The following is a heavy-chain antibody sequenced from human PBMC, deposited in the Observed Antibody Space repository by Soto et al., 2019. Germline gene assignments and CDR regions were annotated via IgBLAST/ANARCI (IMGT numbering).Heavy chain of an antibody. J-gene: IGHJ6*02. Sequence: QVQLVESGGGVVQPGRSLRLSCAASGFTFSSYGMHWVRQAPGKGLEWVAVIWYDGSNKYYADSVKGRFTISRDNSKNTLYLQMNRRRAEDTAVYYCARDDDSSRWYYYYYGMDVWGQGTTVTVSS. V-gene: IGHV3-33*01. CDR2: IWYDGSNK. CDR3: ARDDDSSRWYYYYYGMDV. D-gene: IGHD6-13*01. CDR1: GFTFSSYG.